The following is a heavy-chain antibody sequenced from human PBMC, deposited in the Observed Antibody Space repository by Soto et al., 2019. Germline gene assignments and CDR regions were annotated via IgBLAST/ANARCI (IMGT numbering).Heavy chain of an antibody. Sequence: QVQLQESGPGLVKPSQTLSLTCTVSGGSISSGDYYWSWIRQPPGKGLEWIGYIYYGGSTYYNPSLKSRVTISVDTSKNQFSLKLSSVTAADTAVYYCARVKEITMVRGVIKIFDYWGQGTLVTVSS. J-gene: IGHJ4*02. CDR3: ARVKEITMVRGVIKIFDY. CDR1: GGSISSGDYY. CDR2: IYYGGST. V-gene: IGHV4-30-4*01. D-gene: IGHD3-10*01.